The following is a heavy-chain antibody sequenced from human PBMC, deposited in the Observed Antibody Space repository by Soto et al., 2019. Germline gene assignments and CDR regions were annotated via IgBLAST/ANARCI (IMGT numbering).Heavy chain of an antibody. J-gene: IGHJ6*02. Sequence: EVQLVESGGGLVKPGGSLRLACAASGFTFNTYSMNWVRQAPGKGLEWVSCISSSSTYIYYADSVKGRFTISRDNAKNLLYRQMNSLRAEDTAVYYCARDFGDSRGSYYYYGMDVWGQGTTVAVSS. D-gene: IGHD2-21*02. CDR2: ISSSSTYI. V-gene: IGHV3-21*01. CDR3: ARDFGDSRGSYYYYGMDV. CDR1: GFTFNTYS.